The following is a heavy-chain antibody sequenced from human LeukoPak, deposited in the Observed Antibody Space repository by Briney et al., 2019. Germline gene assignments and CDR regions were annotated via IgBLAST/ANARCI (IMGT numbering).Heavy chain of an antibody. CDR2: ISSSGSYT. CDR3: AKDRHGSGKNWFDP. V-gene: IGHV3-11*06. J-gene: IGHJ5*02. CDR1: GFSFSDYY. Sequence: PGGSLRLSYAASGFSFSDYYMSWIRQAPGKGLEWVSYISSSGSYTNYADSVKGRFTISRDNAKNSLYLQMNSLRAEDTAVYYCAKDRHGSGKNWFDPWGQGTLVTVSS. D-gene: IGHD3-10*01.